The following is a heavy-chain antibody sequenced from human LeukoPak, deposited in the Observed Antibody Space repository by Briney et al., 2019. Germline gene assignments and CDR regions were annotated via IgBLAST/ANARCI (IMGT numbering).Heavy chain of an antibody. CDR2: FDPEDGET. V-gene: IGHV1-24*01. D-gene: IGHD3-22*01. CDR1: GYTLTELS. J-gene: IGHJ4*02. CDR3: AKAREDTYYYDSSGYYFATPLDY. Sequence: ASVKVSCKVSGYTLTELSMHWVRQAPGKGLEWMGGFDPEDGETIYAQKFQGRVTMTEDTSTDTAYMELSSLRSEDTAVYYCAKAREDTYYYDSSGYYFATPLDYWGQGTLVTVSS.